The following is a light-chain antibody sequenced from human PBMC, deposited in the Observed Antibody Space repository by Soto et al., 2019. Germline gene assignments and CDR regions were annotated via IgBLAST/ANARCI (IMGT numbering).Light chain of an antibody. J-gene: IGLJ1*01. CDR1: SSDVGGYDY. CDR2: EVS. CDR3: SSYAGSNNYV. V-gene: IGLV2-8*01. Sequence: QSALTQPPSAAGSPGQSVAISCTGTSSDVGGYDYVSWYQQHPGKAPQLRIYEVSKRPSGVPDRVSGSKSGNTASLTVSGLQAEDEADYYCSSYAGSNNYVFGTGTKLTVL.